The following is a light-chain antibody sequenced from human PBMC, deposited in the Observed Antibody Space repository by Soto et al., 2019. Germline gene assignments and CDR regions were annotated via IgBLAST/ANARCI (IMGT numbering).Light chain of an antibody. J-gene: IGLJ2*01. CDR2: EVN. CDR1: SSDVGAYKY. Sequence: QSVLTQPASVSGSPGQSITISCTGTSSDVGAYKYVSWYQQHPGKAPKLLISEVNNRPSGVSNRFSGSKSGNTASLTISGLQAEDEADYYCSSYTTSTTFLFGGGTKLTVL. V-gene: IGLV2-14*01. CDR3: SSYTTSTTFL.